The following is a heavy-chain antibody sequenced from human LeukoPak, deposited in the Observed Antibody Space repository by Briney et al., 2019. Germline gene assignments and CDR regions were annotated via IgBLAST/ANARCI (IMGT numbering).Heavy chain of an antibody. CDR3: AKLGGQELHNYYVAV. CDR2: IIDSGEST. D-gene: IGHD3-16*01. CDR1: GFTFSSYA. J-gene: IGHJ6*03. Sequence: GSLRLSCSASGFTFSSYAMSWVRQASGKGLEWVSGIIDSGESTYYANFAKGRFTISRDNSNNTLYLQMNSLRAEDTAVYYCAKLGGQELHNYYVAVCGKGTTVAVSS. V-gene: IGHV3-23*01.